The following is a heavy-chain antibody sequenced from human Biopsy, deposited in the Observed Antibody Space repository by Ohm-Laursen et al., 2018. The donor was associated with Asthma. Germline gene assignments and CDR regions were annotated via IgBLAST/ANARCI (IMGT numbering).Heavy chain of an antibody. D-gene: IGHD1-1*01. CDR2: ISKDASTQ. Sequence: SLRLSCAASGFSFSNFAIHWVRQAPGKGLEWVGVISKDASTQDYADSVKGRFTLARDNSKNTLDLQMNSLREEDTAVYYCVRDGTDDAFDIWGQGTVVSVSS. CDR3: VRDGTDDAFDI. V-gene: IGHV3-30*01. CDR1: GFSFSNFA. J-gene: IGHJ3*02.